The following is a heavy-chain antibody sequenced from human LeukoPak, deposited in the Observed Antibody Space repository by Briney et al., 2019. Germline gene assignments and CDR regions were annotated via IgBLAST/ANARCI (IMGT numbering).Heavy chain of an antibody. V-gene: IGHV1-18*01. CDR1: GYTFTSYG. CDR2: ISAYNGNT. J-gene: IGHJ4*02. Sequence: GASVKVSCKASGYTFTSYGISWVRQAPGQGLEWMGWISAYNGNTNYAQKLQGRVTMITDTSTSTAYMELRSLRSDDTAVYYCARWVLRFLEWLPTGGHFDYWGQGTLVTVSS. D-gene: IGHD3-3*01. CDR3: ARWVLRFLEWLPTGGHFDY.